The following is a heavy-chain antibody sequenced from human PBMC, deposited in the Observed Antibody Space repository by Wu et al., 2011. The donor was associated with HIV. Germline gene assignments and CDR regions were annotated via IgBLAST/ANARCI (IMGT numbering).Heavy chain of an antibody. CDR3: ARDVKLERDYYYGMDV. Sequence: QVQLVQSGAEVKKPGSSVKISCKASGDTFDSYAISWVRQAPGQGLEWMGWINPNSGGTNYAQKFQGRVTMTRDTSISTAYMELSRLRSDDTAVYYCARDVKLERDYYYGMDVWGPRDHGHRLL. CDR1: GDTFDSYA. D-gene: IGHD1-1*01. V-gene: IGHV1-2*02. CDR2: INPNSGGT. J-gene: IGHJ6*01.